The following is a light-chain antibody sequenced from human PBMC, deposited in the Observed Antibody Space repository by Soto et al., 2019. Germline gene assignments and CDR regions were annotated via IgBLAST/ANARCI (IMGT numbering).Light chain of an antibody. CDR2: ATS. CDR3: QQYGNSPRYS. CDR1: QSVSSNY. V-gene: IGKV3-20*01. J-gene: IGKJ2*03. Sequence: EIVLTQSPGTLSLSLGERATLSCRASQSVSSNYFAWYQQKPGQAPRLLIYATSSRAAGIPDRFSGSGSGTDFTLSISRLEPEVFAVYYCQQYGNSPRYSFGQGTRLEIK.